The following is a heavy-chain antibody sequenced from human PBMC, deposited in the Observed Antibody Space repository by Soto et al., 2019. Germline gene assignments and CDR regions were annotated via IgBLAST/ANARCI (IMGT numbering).Heavy chain of an antibody. CDR3: ARADYYDSPKRIYYYYGMDV. Sequence: ASVKVSCKASGGTFSSFAISWVRQAPGQGLEWMGGIIPIFATANYAQKFQGRVTITADESTSTAYMELSSLRSEDTAVYYCARADYYDSPKRIYYYYGMDVWGQGTTVTVSS. CDR1: GGTFSSFA. CDR2: IIPIFATA. V-gene: IGHV1-69*13. J-gene: IGHJ6*02. D-gene: IGHD3-22*01.